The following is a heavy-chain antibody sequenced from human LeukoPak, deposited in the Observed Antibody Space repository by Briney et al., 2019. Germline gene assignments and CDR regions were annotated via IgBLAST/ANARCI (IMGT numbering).Heavy chain of an antibody. D-gene: IGHD3-22*01. CDR3: AKKVYYDSSGSPGLDI. CDR2: ISRSGGST. V-gene: IGHV3-23*01. CDR1: GFTFSSYA. J-gene: IGHJ3*02. Sequence: PGGSLRLSCAASGFTFSSYAMSWVRQAPGKGLERVSAISRSGGSTYYADSVKGRFTISRDNSKNTLYLQMNSLRAEDTAVYYCAKKVYYDSSGSPGLDIWGQGTMVTVSS.